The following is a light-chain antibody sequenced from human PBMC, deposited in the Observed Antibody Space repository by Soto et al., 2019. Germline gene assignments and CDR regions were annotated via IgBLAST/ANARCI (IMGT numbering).Light chain of an antibody. CDR1: QSVGSY. CDR3: QQRTTWPPIT. Sequence: EIVLTQSPVTLSLSPGERATLSCRASQSVGSYLAWYQQKPGQAPRLLIYDASTSATDIPARFSGSGSGTDFTLTISRLEPEDFAIYYCQQRTTWPPITFGQGTRLEIK. J-gene: IGKJ5*01. CDR2: DAS. V-gene: IGKV3-11*01.